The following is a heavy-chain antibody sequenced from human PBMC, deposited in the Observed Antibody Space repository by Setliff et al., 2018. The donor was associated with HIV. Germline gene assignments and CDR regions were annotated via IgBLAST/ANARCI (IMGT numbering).Heavy chain of an antibody. CDR1: GFTFSDHY. D-gene: IGHD4-17*01. J-gene: IGHJ4*02. V-gene: IGHV3-72*01. Sequence: QPGGSLSLSCAASGFTFSDHYMDWVRQAPGKGLEWVGRTRNEANSYTTEYAASVKGRFTISRDDSKNSLYLQMNSLKTEDTAVYYCARGSTVGTAFDYWGQGTQVTVSS. CDR3: ARGSTVGTAFDY. CDR2: TRNEANSYTT.